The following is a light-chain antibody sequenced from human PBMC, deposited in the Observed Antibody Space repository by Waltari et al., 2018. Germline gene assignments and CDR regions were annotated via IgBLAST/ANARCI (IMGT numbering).Light chain of an antibody. CDR3: QQSYTSPQYT. V-gene: IGKV1-39*01. CDR1: QSISNC. CDR2: AAS. J-gene: IGKJ2*01. Sequence: DIQMTQSPSPLSASVGDRLTIPCRASQSISNCLNWYHQRPGKAPQLLIFAASSLQNGVPSRFSGSGSGTDFTLTISSLQPEDFATYYCQQSYTSPQYTFGQGTKLDIK.